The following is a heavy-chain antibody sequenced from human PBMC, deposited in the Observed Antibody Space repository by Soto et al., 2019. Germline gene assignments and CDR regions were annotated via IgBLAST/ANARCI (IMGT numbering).Heavy chain of an antibody. D-gene: IGHD3-10*01. V-gene: IGHV3-23*01. Sequence: EVHLLESGGGLVQPGGSLRLSCAASGFTFSSYAMSWVRQAPGKGLEWLSGVSGSGGTSFHANSVKGRFTISRDNSKNTLYLHLNILCVDDTAVYYCASRHYSRSGSYYGGPFDDWGQGTLVTVSS. CDR3: ASRHYSRSGSYYGGPFDD. CDR2: VSGSGGTS. J-gene: IGHJ4*02. CDR1: GFTFSSYA.